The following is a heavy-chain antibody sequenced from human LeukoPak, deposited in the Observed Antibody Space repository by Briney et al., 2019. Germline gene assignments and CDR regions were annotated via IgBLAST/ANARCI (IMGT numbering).Heavy chain of an antibody. D-gene: IGHD1-26*01. CDR3: ARETYSGNQRGFDY. J-gene: IGHJ4*02. CDR1: GGSLSNSDYY. Sequence: SETLSPTCTVSGGSLSNSDYYWSWIRQPPGKSLEWIGYIYYSGSTRYTPSLKSRATISVDMSKNQFSLKLRSVTAADTAVYYCARETYSGNQRGFDYWGQGSLVTVSS. V-gene: IGHV4-30-4*01. CDR2: IYYSGST.